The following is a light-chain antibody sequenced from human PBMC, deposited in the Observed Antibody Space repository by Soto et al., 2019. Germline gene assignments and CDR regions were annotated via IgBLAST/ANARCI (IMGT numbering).Light chain of an antibody. J-gene: IGLJ1*01. CDR1: SSDVGGYNY. CDR2: EVS. V-gene: IGLV2-14*01. CDR3: NSHTSSSTRPYV. Sequence: QSVLAQPASVSGSPGQSITISCTGISSDVGGYNYVSWYQQHPGKAPKLMIYEVSNRPSGVSNRFSGSKSGNTASLTIFGLQAEDEADYYCNSHTSSSTRPYVFGTGTKVTVL.